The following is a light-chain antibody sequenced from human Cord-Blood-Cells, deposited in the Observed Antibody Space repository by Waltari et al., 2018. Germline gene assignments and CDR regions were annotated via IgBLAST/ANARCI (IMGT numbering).Light chain of an antibody. Sequence: QSALTQPASVSGSPGQSITISCTGTSSHVGSYNLVSWFQQHPGKAPKLMIYEGSKRPSGVSNRFSGSESGNTSSLTISGLQAEDEADYYCCSYAGSSTVVFGGGAKLTVL. J-gene: IGLJ2*01. V-gene: IGLV2-23*01. CDR3: CSYAGSSTVV. CDR2: EGS. CDR1: SSHVGSYNL.